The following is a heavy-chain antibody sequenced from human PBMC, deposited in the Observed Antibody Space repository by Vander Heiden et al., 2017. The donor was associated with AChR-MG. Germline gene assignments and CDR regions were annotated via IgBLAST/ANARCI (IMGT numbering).Heavy chain of an antibody. CDR1: RGSIHSGYYY. Sequence: QVQLQESGPGLVRPSQTLSLTCTVSRGSIHSGYYYWSWIRHPPGKGLEWIGYIFSTGTTFYNPSLNSRVTISADTSKNQFSLKLTSVTAADTAVYYCAREAAGHKIDYWGQGTLVTVSS. J-gene: IGHJ4*02. V-gene: IGHV4-30-4*01. CDR3: AREAAGHKIDY. CDR2: IFSTGTT. D-gene: IGHD6-19*01.